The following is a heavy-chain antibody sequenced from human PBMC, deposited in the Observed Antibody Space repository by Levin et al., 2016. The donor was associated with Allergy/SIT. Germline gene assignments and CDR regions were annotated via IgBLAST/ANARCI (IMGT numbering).Heavy chain of an antibody. CDR3: ANHIGPKHGYNWDYYYGMDV. D-gene: IGHD5-24*01. J-gene: IGHJ6*01. Sequence: WIRQPPGKGLDWVSVISPSGSTTYYADSVTGRFTISRDNFQNTLYLQMNSLRAEDTAVYYCANHIGPKHGYNWDYYYGMDVWGQGTTVTVSS. CDR2: ISPSGSTT. V-gene: IGHV3-23*01.